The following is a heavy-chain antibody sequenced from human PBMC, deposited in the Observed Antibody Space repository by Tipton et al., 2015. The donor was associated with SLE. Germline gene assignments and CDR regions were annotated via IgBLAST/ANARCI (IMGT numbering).Heavy chain of an antibody. J-gene: IGHJ2*01. V-gene: IGHV4-34*01. CDR1: GGSFSGYY. CDR2: INHRGST. Sequence: TLSLTCAVYGGSFSGYYWSWIRQPPGKGLEWIGEINHRGSTNYNPSLKSRVTISVDTSKNQFSLKLSSVTAADTAVYFCARHGRIAARDWYFDLWGRGTLVTVSS. CDR3: ARHGRIAARDWYFDL. D-gene: IGHD6-6*01.